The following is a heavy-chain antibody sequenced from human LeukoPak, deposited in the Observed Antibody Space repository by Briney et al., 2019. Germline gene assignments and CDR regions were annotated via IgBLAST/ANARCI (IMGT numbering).Heavy chain of an antibody. CDR3: ARKNLSSGWYYVY. Sequence: PGGSLRLSCAASGFTFSSYSMNWVRQAPGKGLEWVSSISSSSSYIYYADSVKGRFTISRDNAKNSLYLQMNSLRAEDTAVYYCARKNLSSGWYYVYWGQGTLVTVPS. V-gene: IGHV3-21*01. J-gene: IGHJ4*02. D-gene: IGHD6-19*01. CDR2: ISSSSSYI. CDR1: GFTFSSYS.